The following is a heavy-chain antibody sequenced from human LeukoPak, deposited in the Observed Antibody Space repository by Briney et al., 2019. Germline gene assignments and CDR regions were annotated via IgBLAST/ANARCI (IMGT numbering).Heavy chain of an antibody. V-gene: IGHV3-11*05. CDR3: ARGHYGLDV. CDR1: GFTFSDHY. Sequence: GGSLRLSCAASGFTFSDHYMSWIRQAPGTGLEWVSYICTSSSHTDYADSVKGRFTISRDDAKDSLFLQMNSLRAEDTAVYYCARGHYGLDVWGRGTTVTVSS. CDR2: ICTSSSHT. J-gene: IGHJ6*02.